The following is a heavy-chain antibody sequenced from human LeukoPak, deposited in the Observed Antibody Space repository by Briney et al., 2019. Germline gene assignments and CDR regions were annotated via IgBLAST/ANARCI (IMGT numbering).Heavy chain of an antibody. CDR2: ISYDGGNK. CDR1: GFTSSSYA. J-gene: IGHJ4*02. CDR3: ARDIGRFGELSPIDY. D-gene: IGHD3-10*01. V-gene: IGHV3-30-3*01. Sequence: HTGGSLRLSCAASGFTSSSYAMHWVRQAPGKGLEWVAIISYDGGNKYYADSVKGRFTISRDNSKNTLYLQMNSLRAEDTAVYYSARDIGRFGELSPIDYWGQGTLVTVSS.